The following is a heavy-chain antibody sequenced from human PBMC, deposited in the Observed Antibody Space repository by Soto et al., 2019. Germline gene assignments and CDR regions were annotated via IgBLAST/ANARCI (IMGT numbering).Heavy chain of an antibody. D-gene: IGHD2-15*01. CDR1: GYSFTNYC. CDR2: INPRTGST. J-gene: IGHJ2*01. Sequence: QGQLVQSGADVKKPGTSVKVSCKAAGYSFTNYCMYWVRQAPGQGLEWMGMINPRTGSTRYAQKCQDRVTLTRDTSTTTVYMELSTLISDDTAVYYCARDVGLLTASGHYDLWGPGTLVTVSS. V-gene: IGHV1-46*01. CDR3: ARDVGLLTASGHYDL.